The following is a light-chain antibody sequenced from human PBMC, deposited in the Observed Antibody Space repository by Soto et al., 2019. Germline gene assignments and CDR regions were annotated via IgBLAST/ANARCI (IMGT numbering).Light chain of an antibody. CDR3: QQYGSSPPYP. CDR1: QSVTSNY. J-gene: IGKJ5*01. CDR2: GAS. Sequence: EIVLTQSPGTLYLSPGERATLSCRASQSVTSNYLAWYQQKPGQAPRLLIFGASNRATGIPDRFSGSGSGTDFTLTITRLEPEDFAVYYCQQYGSSPPYPFGRGTRLEIK. V-gene: IGKV3-20*01.